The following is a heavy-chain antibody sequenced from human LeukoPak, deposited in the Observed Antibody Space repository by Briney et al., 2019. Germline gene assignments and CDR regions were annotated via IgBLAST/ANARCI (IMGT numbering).Heavy chain of an antibody. CDR3: AKDLTLYGDFPYFDY. V-gene: IGHV3-30-3*01. J-gene: IGHJ4*02. CDR2: ISYDGSNK. D-gene: IGHD2-21*01. Sequence: GGSLRLSCAASGFTFSSYAMHWVRQAPGKGLEWVAVISYDGSNKYYADSVKGRFTISRDNSKNTLYLQMNSLRAEDTAVYYCAKDLTLYGDFPYFDYWGRGTLVTVSS. CDR1: GFTFSSYA.